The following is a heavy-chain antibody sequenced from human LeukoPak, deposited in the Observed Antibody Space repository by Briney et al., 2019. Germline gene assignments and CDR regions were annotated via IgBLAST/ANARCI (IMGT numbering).Heavy chain of an antibody. Sequence: SETLSLTCSVSGYSISSGYYWGWIRQPPGKGLEWIGNIYHDGNTYYNPSLKSRVTISVDTSKDQFSLKLNSVTAADTAVYYCARHRIYGAFDPWGQGTLVTVSS. J-gene: IGHJ5*02. CDR2: IYHDGNT. V-gene: IGHV4-38-2*02. CDR1: GYSISSGYY. CDR3: ARHRIYGAFDP. D-gene: IGHD4/OR15-4a*01.